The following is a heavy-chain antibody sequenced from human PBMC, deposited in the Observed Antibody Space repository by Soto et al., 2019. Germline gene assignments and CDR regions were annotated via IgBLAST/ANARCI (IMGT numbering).Heavy chain of an antibody. CDR1: GFSLTTSGVG. D-gene: IGHD4-17*01. CDR3: AHRTTTVTWWFDH. Sequence: QITLKESGPTLVKPTQTLTLTCTFSGFSLTTSGVGVGWIRQPPGEALEWLALIYWDDDNRYSPSLKSRLNITKDTSKNQVVLTITSMDTADTATYFCAHRTTTVTWWFDHWGQGTLVTVCS. CDR2: IYWDDDN. J-gene: IGHJ5*02. V-gene: IGHV2-5*02.